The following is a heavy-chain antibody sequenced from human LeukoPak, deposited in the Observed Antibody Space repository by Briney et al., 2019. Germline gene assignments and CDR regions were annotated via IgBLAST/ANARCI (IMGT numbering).Heavy chain of an antibody. V-gene: IGHV3-30*02. J-gene: IGHJ4*02. CDR1: GFTFSSYG. CDR3: VGYGGNSF. CDR2: IRHDGSNK. Sequence: GGSLRLSCAASGFTFSSYGMHWVRQAPGKGLEWVAFIRHDGSNKYYADSVKGRFTISRDNSKNTLFLQMNSLRAEDTAVYYCVGYGGNSFWGQGTLVTVSS. D-gene: IGHD4-23*01.